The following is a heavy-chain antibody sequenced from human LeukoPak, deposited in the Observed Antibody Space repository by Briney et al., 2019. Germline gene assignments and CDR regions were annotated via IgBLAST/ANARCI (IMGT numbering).Heavy chain of an antibody. CDR2: TYYRSKWYN. D-gene: IGHD6-19*01. Sequence: SQTLSLTCAISGDSVSSNVAAWNWIRQSPSRGLEWLGRTYYRSKWYNDYAISVRSRITINSDTSKNQLSLQLNSVTPEDTAVYYCARIAVADSLVWGQGTLVIVSS. J-gene: IGHJ4*02. CDR1: GDSVSSNVAA. V-gene: IGHV6-1*01. CDR3: ARIAVADSLV.